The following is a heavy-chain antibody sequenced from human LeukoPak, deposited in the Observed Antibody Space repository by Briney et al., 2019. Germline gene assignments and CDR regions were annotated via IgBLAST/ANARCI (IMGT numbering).Heavy chain of an antibody. V-gene: IGHV4-59*01. CDR1: GDSISSYY. D-gene: IGHD2-21*01. Sequence: PSETLSLTCTVSGDSISSYYWCWIRQPPGKGLEWIGYIYYSGSTKYNPSLKSRVTISVDTSKNQFSLKLNSVTAADTAVYYCARGGAGNCGGACYLNRFDPWGQGTLVTVSS. J-gene: IGHJ5*02. CDR3: ARGGAGNCGGACYLNRFDP. CDR2: IYYSGST.